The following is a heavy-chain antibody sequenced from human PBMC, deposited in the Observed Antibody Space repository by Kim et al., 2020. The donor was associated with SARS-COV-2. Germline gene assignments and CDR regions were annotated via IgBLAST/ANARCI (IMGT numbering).Heavy chain of an antibody. Sequence: SETLSLTCTVSGGSISSSSYYWGWIRQPPGKGLEWIGSIYYSGSTYYNPSLKSRVTISVDTSKNQFSLKLSSGTAADTAVYYCARLSSGWYSHFYYLGQG. CDR3: ARLSSGWYSHFYY. V-gene: IGHV4-39*01. D-gene: IGHD6-19*01. CDR2: IYYSGST. CDR1: GGSISSSSYY. J-gene: IGHJ4*02.